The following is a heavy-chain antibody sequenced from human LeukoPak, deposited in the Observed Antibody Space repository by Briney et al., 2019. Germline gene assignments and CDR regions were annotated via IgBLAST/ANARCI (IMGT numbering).Heavy chain of an antibody. Sequence: ASVKVSCKASGGTFSSYTISWVRQAPGQGLEWMGRIIPILGIANYAQNFQGRVTITADKSTSTAYMELSSLRSEDTAVYYCARDPLRYCSGGSCYSNDYWGQGTLVTVSS. CDR2: IIPILGIA. CDR1: GGTFSSYT. D-gene: IGHD2-15*01. V-gene: IGHV1-69*04. J-gene: IGHJ4*02. CDR3: ARDPLRYCSGGSCYSNDY.